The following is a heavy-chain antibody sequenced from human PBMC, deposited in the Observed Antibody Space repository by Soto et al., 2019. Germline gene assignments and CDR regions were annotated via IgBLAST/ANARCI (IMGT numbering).Heavy chain of an antibody. V-gene: IGHV3-11*06. D-gene: IGHD2-8*01. CDR3: ARDLRFSSTNYFDF. CDR1: GFLFTDYY. Sequence: GGSLRLSCTASGFLFTDYYMSWIRQPPGKGLEWLAYIDGSSDYTNSADSVKGRFTISRDNAKNSVFLQMNNLRADDTAVYYCARDLRFSSTNYFDFWGRGTLVTVS. CDR2: IDGSSDYT. J-gene: IGHJ4*02.